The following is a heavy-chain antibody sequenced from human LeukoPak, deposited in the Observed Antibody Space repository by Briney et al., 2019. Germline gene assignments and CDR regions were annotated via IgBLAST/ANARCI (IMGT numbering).Heavy chain of an antibody. V-gene: IGHV1-46*01. CDR1: GCTFTSYY. CDR3: ARAYCSSTSCYANYFDY. J-gene: IGHJ4*02. CDR2: INTSGGST. D-gene: IGHD2-2*01. Sequence: EASVKVSCKASGCTFTSYYMHWVRQAPGQGIELMWIINTSGGSTSYAQKFHGRVTMTRDTSTSTVYMELSSLRSEDTAVYYCARAYCSSTSCYANYFDYWGQGTLVTVSS.